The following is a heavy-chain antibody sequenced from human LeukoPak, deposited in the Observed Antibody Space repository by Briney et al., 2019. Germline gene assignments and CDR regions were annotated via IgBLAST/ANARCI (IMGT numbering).Heavy chain of an antibody. V-gene: IGHV4-4*08. D-gene: IGHD1-26*01. CDR2: INNSGNT. J-gene: IGHJ4*02. Sequence: SETLSLTCTVSGGSISSYYWSWIRQPPGKGLEWIGYINNSGNTNYNPSLKSRVTISVDTSKNQFSLKLSSVTAADTAVYYCAKDSGSYYDFDYWGQGTLVTVSS. CDR1: GGSISSYY. CDR3: AKDSGSYYDFDY.